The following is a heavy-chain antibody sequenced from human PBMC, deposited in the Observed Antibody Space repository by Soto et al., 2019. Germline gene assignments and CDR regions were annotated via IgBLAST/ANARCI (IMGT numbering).Heavy chain of an antibody. CDR2: FDPEDGET. V-gene: IGHV1-24*01. Sequence: ASVKVACPVSGSTLPELSMHWVRQAPGKGLEWMGGFDPEDGETIYAQKFQGRVTMTEDTSTDTAYMELSSLRSEDTAVYYCATDDSIWFGDIPAAAFDIWGQGTMVTVSS. D-gene: IGHD3-10*01. CDR1: GSTLPELS. CDR3: ATDDSIWFGDIPAAAFDI. J-gene: IGHJ3*02.